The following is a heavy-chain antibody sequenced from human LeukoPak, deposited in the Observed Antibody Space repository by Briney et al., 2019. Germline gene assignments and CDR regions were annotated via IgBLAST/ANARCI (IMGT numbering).Heavy chain of an antibody. CDR3: ARMSRGYDSSGYSY. D-gene: IGHD3-22*01. Sequence: SETLSLTCAVYGGSFSGYYWSWIRQPPGRGLEWIGEINHSGSTNYNPSLKSRVTISVDTSKNQFSLKLSSVTAADTAVYYCARMSRGYDSSGYSYWGQGALVTVSS. CDR2: INHSGST. V-gene: IGHV4-34*01. CDR1: GGSFSGYY. J-gene: IGHJ4*02.